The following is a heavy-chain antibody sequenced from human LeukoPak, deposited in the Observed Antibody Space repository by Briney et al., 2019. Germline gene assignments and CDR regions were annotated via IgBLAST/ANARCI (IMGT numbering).Heavy chain of an antibody. CDR3: ARDRSRLDSSSEY. D-gene: IGHD6-13*01. V-gene: IGHV1-8*01. Sequence: GASVKVSCKASGYTFTSYDINWVRQAPGQGLEWMGWMNPNNGKAGYAQKLQGRVTMTRITSISTAYMELTSLTSEDTAVYYYARDRSRLDSSSEYWGQGTLVTVSS. CDR2: MNPNNGKA. J-gene: IGHJ4*02. CDR1: GYTFTSYD.